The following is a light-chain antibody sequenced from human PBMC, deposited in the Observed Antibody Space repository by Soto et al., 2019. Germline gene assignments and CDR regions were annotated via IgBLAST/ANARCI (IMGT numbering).Light chain of an antibody. Sequence: EIVLTQSPATLPLSPGERATLSCRASQCVRSYLAWYQQKPGRARRLLIYDASNRATDIPARFSGSGSGTDFTLTISSLDPEDSAVYSCHQRSKWPLTCGGGTKVEIK. V-gene: IGKV3-11*01. CDR3: HQRSKWPLT. CDR1: QCVRSY. CDR2: DAS. J-gene: IGKJ4*01.